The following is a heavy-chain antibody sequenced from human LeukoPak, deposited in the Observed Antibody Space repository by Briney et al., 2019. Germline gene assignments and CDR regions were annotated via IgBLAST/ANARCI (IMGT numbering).Heavy chain of an antibody. V-gene: IGHV4-39*01. CDR2: IYNSGTT. Sequence: SETLSLTCTVSGGSISSSNYYRGWIRQPPGKGLEWIGSIYNSGTTYYNPSLKSRVTISVDTSKNQFSLKLSSVTAADTAVYYCARPGYYYDSSGYYYRDYWGQGTLVTVSS. CDR3: ARPGYYYDSSGYYYRDY. D-gene: IGHD3-22*01. CDR1: GGSISSSNYY. J-gene: IGHJ4*02.